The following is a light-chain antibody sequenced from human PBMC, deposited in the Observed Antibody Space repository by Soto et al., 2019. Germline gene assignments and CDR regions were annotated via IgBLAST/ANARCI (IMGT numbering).Light chain of an antibody. V-gene: IGKV1-5*01. J-gene: IGKJ1*01. Sequence: DIQMTQSPSTLSAAVGYGFTITCRASQSIGTHLAWYQQKPGKAPKVLIYDVSSLKSGVPSRFSGSASATEFTLTISSLQPDDFATYYCQQYKSFWTFGQGTKGDIK. CDR1: QSIGTH. CDR2: DVS. CDR3: QQYKSFWT.